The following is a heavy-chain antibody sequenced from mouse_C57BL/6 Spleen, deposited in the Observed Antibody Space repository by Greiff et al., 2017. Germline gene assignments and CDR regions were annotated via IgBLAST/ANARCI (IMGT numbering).Heavy chain of an antibody. CDR1: GYTFTSYW. J-gene: IGHJ3*01. V-gene: IGHV1-69*01. CDR3: AREGFAY. Sequence: QVQLQQPGAELVMPGASVKLSCKASGYTFTSYWMHWVKQRPGQGLEWSGEIDPSDSYTNYNQKFKGKSTLTVDTSSSTAYMQLSSLTSEDSAVYYCAREGFAYWGQGTLVTVSA. CDR2: IDPSDSYT.